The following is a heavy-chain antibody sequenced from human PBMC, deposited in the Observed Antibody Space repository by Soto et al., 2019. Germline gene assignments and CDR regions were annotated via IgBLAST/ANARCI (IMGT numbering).Heavy chain of an antibody. CDR2: IYYSGST. J-gene: IGHJ4*02. V-gene: IGHV4-39*01. Sequence: PXGTLSLVCTVSGGSISSSSYYWGWIRQPPGKGLEWIGSIYYSGSTYYNPSLKSRVTISVDTSKNQFSLKLSSVTAADTAVYYCERSRTGDPYYFDYCAQGTLVTVSS. CDR3: ERSRTGDPYYFDY. D-gene: IGHD7-27*01. CDR1: GGSISSSSYY.